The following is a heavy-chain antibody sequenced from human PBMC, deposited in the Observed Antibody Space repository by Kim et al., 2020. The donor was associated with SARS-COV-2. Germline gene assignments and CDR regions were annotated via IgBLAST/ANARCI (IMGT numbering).Heavy chain of an antibody. J-gene: IGHJ4*02. D-gene: IGHD2-2*01. Sequence: SETLSLTCIVSGVSINNNYWTWIRQPAGKGLEWIGRFYTSGNINYNPSLKSRVTLSVDTSKNQLSLKLSSVTAADTDVYYCANASTWATEFDYWGQGTL. CDR1: GVSINNNY. CDR2: FYTSGNI. CDR3: ANASTWATEFDY. V-gene: IGHV4-4*07.